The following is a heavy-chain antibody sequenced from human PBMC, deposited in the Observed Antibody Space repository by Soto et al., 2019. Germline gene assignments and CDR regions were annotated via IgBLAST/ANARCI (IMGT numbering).Heavy chain of an antibody. CDR2: INHSGST. V-gene: IGHV4-34*01. Sequence: TSETLSLTCAVYGGSFSGYYWSWIRQPPGKGLEWIGEINHSGSTNYNPSLKSRVTISVDTSKNQFSLKLSSVTAADTAVYYCARGPVTIFGVVIIRGWFDPWGQGTLVTVSS. CDR3: ARGPVTIFGVVIIRGWFDP. CDR1: GGSFSGYY. J-gene: IGHJ5*02. D-gene: IGHD3-3*01.